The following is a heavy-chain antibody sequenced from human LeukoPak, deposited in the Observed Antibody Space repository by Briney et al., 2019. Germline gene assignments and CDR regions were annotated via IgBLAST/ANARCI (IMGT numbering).Heavy chain of an antibody. D-gene: IGHD4-17*01. CDR2: VSGSSSST. CDR1: GFTFSSYA. J-gene: IGHJ4*02. V-gene: IGHV3-23*01. Sequence: GGSLRLSCAASGFTFSSYAMSWVRQAPGKGLEWVSAVSGSSSSTYYADSVKGRFTISRDNSKSTLYLQMNSLRAEDTAVYYCANEIRPNDYWGQGTQVTVSS. CDR3: ANEIRPNDY.